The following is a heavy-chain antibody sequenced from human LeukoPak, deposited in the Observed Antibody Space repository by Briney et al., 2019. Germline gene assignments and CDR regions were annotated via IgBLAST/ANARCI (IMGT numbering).Heavy chain of an antibody. CDR2: ISSSSSYI. Sequence: GGSLRLSCAASGFTFSDYYMSWIRQAPGKGLEWVSYISSSSSYIYYADSVKGRFTISRDNAKNSLYLQMNSLRAEDTAVYYCARDWGITMVRGVRSYDAFDIWGQGTMVTVSS. D-gene: IGHD3-10*01. CDR3: ARDWGITMVRGVRSYDAFDI. V-gene: IGHV3-11*06. CDR1: GFTFSDYY. J-gene: IGHJ3*02.